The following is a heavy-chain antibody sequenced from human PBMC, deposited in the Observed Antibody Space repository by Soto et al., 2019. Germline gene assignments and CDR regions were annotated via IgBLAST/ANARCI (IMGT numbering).Heavy chain of an antibody. Sequence: QVQLVQSGAEVKKPGASVKVSCKASGYTFTSYYMHWVRQAPGQGLEWMGIINPSGGSTSYAQKFQGSVTKTRDTSTSTVYMELSSLRSEDTAVYYCARAAALGYYYYYMDVWGKGTTVTVSS. CDR1: GYTFTSYY. V-gene: IGHV1-46*03. CDR3: ARAAALGYYYYYMDV. D-gene: IGHD6-13*01. CDR2: INPSGGST. J-gene: IGHJ6*03.